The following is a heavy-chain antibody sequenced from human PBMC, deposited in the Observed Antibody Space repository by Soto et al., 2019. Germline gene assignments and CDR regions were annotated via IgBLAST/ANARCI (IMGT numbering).Heavy chain of an antibody. J-gene: IGHJ5*02. CDR1: GFTFDDYA. V-gene: IGHV3-9*01. CDR2: ISWNSGSI. D-gene: IGHD6-13*01. Sequence: PGGSLRLSCAASGFTFDDYAMHWVRQAPGKGLEWVSGISWNSGSIGYADSVKGRFTISRDNAKNSLYLQMNSLRAEDTALYYCAKDHSSSWVDNWFDPWGQGTLVTVSS. CDR3: AKDHSSSWVDNWFDP.